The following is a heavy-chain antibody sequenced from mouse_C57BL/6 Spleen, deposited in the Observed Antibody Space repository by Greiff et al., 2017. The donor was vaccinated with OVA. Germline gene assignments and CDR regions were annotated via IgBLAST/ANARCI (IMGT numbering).Heavy chain of an antibody. D-gene: IGHD3-3*01. CDR2: IYPGGGYT. V-gene: IGHV1-63*01. CDR1: GYTFTNYW. CDR3: ARKGSAVLFDY. Sequence: VKLQESGAELVRPGTSVKMSCKASGYTFTNYWIGWAKQRPGHGLEWIGDIYPGGGYTYYKENFKGKATLTADKSSSTAYMQFSSLTSEDSAIYYCARKGSAVLFDYWGQGTTLTVSS. J-gene: IGHJ2*01.